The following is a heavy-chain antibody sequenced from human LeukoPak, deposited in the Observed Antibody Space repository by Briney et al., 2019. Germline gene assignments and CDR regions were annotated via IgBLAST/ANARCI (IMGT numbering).Heavy chain of an antibody. V-gene: IGHV3-21*04. CDR1: GFTFSSYS. Sequence: GGSLRLSCAASGFTFSSYSMNWVRQAPGKGLEWVSSISSSSSYIYYADSVKGRFTISRDNAKNSLYLQMNSLRAEDTAVYYCAKVIFGVVRYFDYWGQGTLVTVSS. CDR2: ISSSSSYI. J-gene: IGHJ4*02. D-gene: IGHD3-3*01. CDR3: AKVIFGVVRYFDY.